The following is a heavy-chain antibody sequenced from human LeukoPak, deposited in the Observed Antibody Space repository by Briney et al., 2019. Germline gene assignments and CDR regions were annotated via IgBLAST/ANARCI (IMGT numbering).Heavy chain of an antibody. CDR2: INHSGST. Sequence: PSETLSLTCAVYGGSFSGYYWSWIRQPPGKGLEWIGEINHSGSTNYNPSLKSRVTISVDTSKNQFSLKLSSVTAADTAVYYCARRNGRLDYYYMDVWGKGTTVTVSS. CDR3: ARRNGRLDYYYMDV. D-gene: IGHD1-1*01. V-gene: IGHV4-34*01. J-gene: IGHJ6*03. CDR1: GGSFSGYY.